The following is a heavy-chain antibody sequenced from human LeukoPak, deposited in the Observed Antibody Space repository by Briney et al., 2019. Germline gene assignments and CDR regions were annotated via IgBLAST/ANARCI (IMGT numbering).Heavy chain of an antibody. D-gene: IGHD2/OR15-2a*01. CDR2: ISYDGSNK. J-gene: IGHJ4*02. V-gene: IGHV3-30*03. Sequence: GGSLRLSCAASGFTFSSYGMHWVRQAPGKGLEWVAVISYDGSNKYYADSVKGRFTISRDNSKNTLYLQMNSLRAEDTAVYYCATDWFHAIDYWGQGTLVTVSS. CDR1: GFTFSSYG. CDR3: ATDWFHAIDY.